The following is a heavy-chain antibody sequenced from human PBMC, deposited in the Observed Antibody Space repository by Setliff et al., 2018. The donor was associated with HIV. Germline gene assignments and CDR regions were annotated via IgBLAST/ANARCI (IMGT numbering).Heavy chain of an antibody. V-gene: IGHV1-18*01. CDR3: AREGLWFGDRGYYMDV. J-gene: IGHJ6*03. Sequence: ASVKVSCKASGYTFTSSGITWVRQAPGQGLEWMGWIGTYNGDTNYAQKFQGRVTMTTDTSTSTAYMELRSLISDYTAVYYCAREGLWFGDRGYYMDVWGTGTAVTVSS. D-gene: IGHD3-10*01. CDR1: GYTFTSSG. CDR2: IGTYNGDT.